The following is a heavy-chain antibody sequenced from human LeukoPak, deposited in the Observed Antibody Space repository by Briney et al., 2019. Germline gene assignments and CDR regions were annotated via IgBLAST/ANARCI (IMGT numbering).Heavy chain of an antibody. CDR2: INPSGRI. CDR3: ARGRQEVSMIVVVMTAVSYYLDV. Sequence: SSETLSLTCAVYGASFSGYYWTWIRQAPGKGLEWLGEINPSGRISYNPSLKSRLTISVDASKNQFSLNLRSLTAADTAVYYCARGRQEVSMIVVVMTAVSYYLDVWGKGTTVTVS. V-gene: IGHV4-34*01. J-gene: IGHJ6*03. D-gene: IGHD3-22*01. CDR1: GASFSGYY.